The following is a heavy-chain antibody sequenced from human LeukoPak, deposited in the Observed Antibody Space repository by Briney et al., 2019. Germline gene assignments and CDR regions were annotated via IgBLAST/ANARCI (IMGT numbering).Heavy chain of an antibody. Sequence: GASVKVSCKTSGGTFSSYAISWVRQAPGQGLEWMGGIIPILGTANYAQKFQGRVTITADESASTAYMELSSLRSEDTAVYYCARDRVAATYNWFDPWGQGTLVTVSS. D-gene: IGHD6-19*01. CDR2: IIPILGTA. CDR1: GGTFSSYA. J-gene: IGHJ5*02. V-gene: IGHV1-69*13. CDR3: ARDRVAATYNWFDP.